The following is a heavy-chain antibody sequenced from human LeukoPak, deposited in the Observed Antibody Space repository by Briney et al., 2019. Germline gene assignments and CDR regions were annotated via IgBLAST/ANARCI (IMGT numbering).Heavy chain of an antibody. Sequence: HPGGSLRLSCAASGFTVSNNYMTWVRQSPGKGLEWVSVFHSGGSTYYADSVKGRFTISRDNVQNTLYLQMNSLNAEDTAVYYCARDVGGAGSFWGQGTLVTVSS. CDR2: FHSGGST. V-gene: IGHV3-66*01. D-gene: IGHD3-10*01. J-gene: IGHJ4*02. CDR3: ARDVGGAGSF. CDR1: GFTVSNNY.